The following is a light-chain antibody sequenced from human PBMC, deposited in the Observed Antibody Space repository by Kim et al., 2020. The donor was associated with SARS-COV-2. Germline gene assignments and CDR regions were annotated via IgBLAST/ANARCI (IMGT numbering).Light chain of an antibody. V-gene: IGKV3-15*01. Sequence: SVSPGERATLSCRASQSLTSHLAWYQQKPGQAPRLLISGAFTRATGVPARFSGSGSGTEFTLTISSLQSEDFAVYYCQQYAGWPYTFGQGTKLEI. CDR2: GAF. CDR3: QQYAGWPYT. CDR1: QSLTSH. J-gene: IGKJ2*01.